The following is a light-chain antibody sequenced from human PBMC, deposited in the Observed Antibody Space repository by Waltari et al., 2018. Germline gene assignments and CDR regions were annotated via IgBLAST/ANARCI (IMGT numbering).Light chain of an antibody. CDR2: EGS. CDR1: SSDIGSYNL. CDR3: CSFAGSDTLL. J-gene: IGLJ3*02. Sequence: QSALTQPASVSGSPGQSITISCTGTSSDIGSYNLVSWYQQHPGKAPKLRIFEGSKRPSGVSYRFSGSKSGNTASLTISGLQAEDEADYYCCSFAGSDTLLFGGGTKLTVL. V-gene: IGLV2-23*01.